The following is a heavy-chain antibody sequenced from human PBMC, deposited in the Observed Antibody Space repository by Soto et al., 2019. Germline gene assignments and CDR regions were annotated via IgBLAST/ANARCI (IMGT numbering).Heavy chain of an antibody. V-gene: IGHV3-33*01. J-gene: IGHJ4*02. D-gene: IGHD4-4*01. CDR2: IWYDGSNK. CDR1: GFTFSSYG. Sequence: QVQLVESGGGVVQPGRSLRLSCAASGFTFSSYGMHWVRQAPGKGLEWVAVIWYDGSNKYYADSVKGRFTISRDNSKNTLYLQMNSLRAEDTAVYYCARDSYSNKYYFDYWGQGTLVTVSS. CDR3: ARDSYSNKYYFDY.